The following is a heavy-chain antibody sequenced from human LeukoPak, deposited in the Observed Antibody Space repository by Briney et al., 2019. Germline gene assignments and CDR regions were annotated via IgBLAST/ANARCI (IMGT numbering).Heavy chain of an antibody. V-gene: IGHV4-39*07. CDR1: GGSISSSSYY. Sequence: SETLSLTCTVSGGSISSSSYYWGWIRQPPGTGLEWVGSIYYSGSTNYNPSLKSRVTISVDTSKNQFSLKLSSVTAADTAVYYCARGYYGSGSYYWDNWLDPWGQGTLVTVSS. CDR3: ARGYYGSGSYYWDNWLDP. CDR2: IYYSGST. J-gene: IGHJ5*02. D-gene: IGHD3-10*01.